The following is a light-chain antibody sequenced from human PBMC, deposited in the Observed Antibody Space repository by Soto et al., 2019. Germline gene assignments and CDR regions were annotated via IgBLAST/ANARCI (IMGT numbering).Light chain of an antibody. CDR2: SAS. J-gene: IGKJ1*01. V-gene: IGKV3-20*01. CDR3: QQYGSSRT. Sequence: EIVLTQSPGTLFLSPGERATLSCRASESISSNCLAWYQQKPGQAPRLLIYSASIRATGIPDRFSGSGSGTDFTLTISRLEPEDCAVYYCQQYGSSRTFGQGTKLEIK. CDR1: ESISSNC.